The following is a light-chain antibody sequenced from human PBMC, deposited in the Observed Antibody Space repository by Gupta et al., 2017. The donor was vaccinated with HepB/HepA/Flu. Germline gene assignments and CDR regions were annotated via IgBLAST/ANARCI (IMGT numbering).Light chain of an antibody. Sequence: DIQMTQSPSSLSASVGDRVTITCRASQSISSYLNWYQQKPGKAPKLLIYAASRLQSGVPSRFSGSGSGTXFTLTIXSRQPEDFATYYCQQSYSTPLTFGXGTKVEIK. CDR3: QQSYSTPLT. V-gene: IGKV1-39*01. J-gene: IGKJ1*01. CDR1: QSISSY. CDR2: AAS.